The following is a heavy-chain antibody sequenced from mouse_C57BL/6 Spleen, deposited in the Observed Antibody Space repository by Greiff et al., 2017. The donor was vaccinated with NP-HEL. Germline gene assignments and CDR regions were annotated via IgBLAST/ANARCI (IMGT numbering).Heavy chain of an antibody. J-gene: IGHJ3*01. V-gene: IGHV1-69*01. CDR3: ARAGLY. Sequence: VQLQQPGAELVMPGASVKLSCKASGYTFTSYWMHWVKQRPGQGLEWIGEIDPSDSYTNHNQKFKGKSTLTVDKSSSTAYMQLSSLTSEDSAVYYCARAGLYWGQGTLVTVSA. CDR2: IDPSDSYT. CDR1: GYTFTSYW. D-gene: IGHD3-1*01.